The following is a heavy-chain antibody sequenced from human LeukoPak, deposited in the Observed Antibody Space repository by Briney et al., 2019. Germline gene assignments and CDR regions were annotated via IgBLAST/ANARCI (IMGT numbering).Heavy chain of an antibody. Sequence: SETLSLTCTVSGGSISSSSYYWGWIRQPPGKGLEWIGSIYYSGSTYYNPSLKSRVTISVDTSKNQFSLKLSSVTAADTAVYYCARALSTYEIYSYGSSYYYYYYMDVWGKGTTVTISS. CDR1: GGSISSSSYY. CDR3: ARALSTYEIYSYGSSYYYYYYMDV. CDR2: IYYSGST. D-gene: IGHD5-18*01. V-gene: IGHV4-39*01. J-gene: IGHJ6*03.